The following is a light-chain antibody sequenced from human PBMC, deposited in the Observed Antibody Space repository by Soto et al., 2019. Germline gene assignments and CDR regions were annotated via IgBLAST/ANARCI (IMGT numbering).Light chain of an antibody. CDR3: QQYGSSLSIT. Sequence: EIVLTQSPGTLSLSPGERVTLSCRASHSVSSSYLAWYQQKPGQAPRLLIYGASSRATGIPDRFSGSGSGTDFTLTISRLEPEDFAVYYCQQYGSSLSITFGQGTRLENK. CDR1: HSVSSSY. V-gene: IGKV3-20*01. CDR2: GAS. J-gene: IGKJ5*01.